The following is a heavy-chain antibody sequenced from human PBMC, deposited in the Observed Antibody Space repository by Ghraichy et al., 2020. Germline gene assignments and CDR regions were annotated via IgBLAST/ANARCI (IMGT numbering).Heavy chain of an antibody. Sequence: GESLNISCAASGFTFSSYAMSWVRQAPGKGLEWVSAISGSGGLTYYADSVKGRFTISRDNSKNTLYLQMNSLRAEDTAVYYCAKDWGTYRIVYFYYYMNVWGKGTTVTVSS. CDR2: ISGSGGLT. V-gene: IGHV3-23*01. D-gene: IGHD2-15*01. CDR1: GFTFSSYA. CDR3: AKDWGTYRIVYFYYYMNV. J-gene: IGHJ6*03.